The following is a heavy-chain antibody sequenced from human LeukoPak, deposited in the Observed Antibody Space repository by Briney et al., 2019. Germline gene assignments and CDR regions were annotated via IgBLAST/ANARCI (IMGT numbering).Heavy chain of an antibody. CDR1: GFTFSSYD. D-gene: IGHD5-24*01. CDR3: AREPTTLNGCSVSRRHHYFDH. Sequence: PGGSLRLPCAASGFTFSSYDMHWVRQAPGKGLEWVAVIWYDGSNINYGDSVKGRFAISRDNSRNTLYLQMNSLRAEDTALYYCAREPTTLNGCSVSRRHHYFDHWGQGALVIVSS. CDR2: IWYDGSNI. J-gene: IGHJ4*02. V-gene: IGHV3-33*01.